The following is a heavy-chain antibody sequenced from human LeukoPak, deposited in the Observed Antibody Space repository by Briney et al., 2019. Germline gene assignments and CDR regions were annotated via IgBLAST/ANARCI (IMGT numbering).Heavy chain of an antibody. D-gene: IGHD3-3*01. CDR3: ARVVSPNYDFWSGYFDY. J-gene: IGHJ4*02. CDR1: GYTFTSYG. V-gene: IGHV1-18*01. CDR2: ISAYNGNT. Sequence: ASVKVSCKASGYTFTSYGISWVRQAPGQGLEWMGWISAYNGNTNYAQKLQGRVTMTTDTSTSTAYMELRSLRSDDTAVYYCARVVSPNYDFWSGYFDYWGQGTLVTVSS.